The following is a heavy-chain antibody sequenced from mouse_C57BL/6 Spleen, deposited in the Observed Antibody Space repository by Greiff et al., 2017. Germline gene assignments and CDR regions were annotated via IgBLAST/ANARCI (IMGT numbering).Heavy chain of an antibody. J-gene: IGHJ2*01. CDR1: GYTFTSYR. D-gene: IGHD2-4*01. Sequence: QVQLQQPGAELVKPGASVKLSCKASGYTFTSYRMHWVKQRPGQGLEWIGMIHPNSGSTNYNEKFKSKATLTVDKSSSTAYMQLSSLTSEDSAVYYCSRVPLDYDPTLYYFDHCAQGTTLSVSP. V-gene: IGHV1-64*01. CDR2: IHPNSGST. CDR3: SRVPLDYDPTLYYFDH.